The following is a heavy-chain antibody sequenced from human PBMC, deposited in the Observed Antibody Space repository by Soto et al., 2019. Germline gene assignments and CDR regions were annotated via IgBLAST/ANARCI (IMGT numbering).Heavy chain of an antibody. V-gene: IGHV1-3*01. CDR1: GYTFTSYA. J-gene: IGHJ4*02. CDR2: INAGNGNT. Sequence: ASVKVSCKGSGYTFTSYAMHWVRQAHGQRLEWMGWINAGNGNTKYSQKFQGRVTITRDTSASTAYMELSSLRSGDTAVYYCAREAVITIFGVVIIPNPIDYWGQGTLVTVSS. CDR3: AREAVITIFGVVIIPNPIDY. D-gene: IGHD3-3*01.